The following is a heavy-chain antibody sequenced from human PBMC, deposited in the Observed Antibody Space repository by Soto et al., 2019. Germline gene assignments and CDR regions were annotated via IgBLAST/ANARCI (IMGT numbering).Heavy chain of an antibody. V-gene: IGHV3-7*01. J-gene: IGHJ4*02. CDR3: ARDLGVALATLTLDY. Sequence: GGSLRLSCAASGFTFSSYWMIWVRQAPGKGLEWVANIKQDGSEKYYVDSVKGRFTISRDNAKNSLSLQMNTLRAEDTAVYYCARDLGVALATLTLDYWGQGTLVTVSS. CDR1: GFTFSSYW. CDR2: IKQDGSEK. D-gene: IGHD2-15*01.